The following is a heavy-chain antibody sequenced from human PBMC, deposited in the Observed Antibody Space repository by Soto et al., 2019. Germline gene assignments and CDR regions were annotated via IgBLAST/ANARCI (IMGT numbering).Heavy chain of an antibody. Sequence: QVQLVESGGGVVQPGRSLRLSCAASGFTFSSYGMHWVRQAPGKGLEWVAVISYDGSNKYYADSVKGRFTISRDNSKNTLYLQMNSLRAEDTAVYYCAKSHDYGDYAPLDYWGQGTLVTVSS. CDR1: GFTFSSYG. V-gene: IGHV3-30*18. CDR3: AKSHDYGDYAPLDY. J-gene: IGHJ4*02. CDR2: ISYDGSNK. D-gene: IGHD4-17*01.